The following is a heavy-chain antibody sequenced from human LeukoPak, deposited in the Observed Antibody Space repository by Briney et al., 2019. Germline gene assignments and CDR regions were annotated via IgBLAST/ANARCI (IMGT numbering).Heavy chain of an antibody. Sequence: SETLSLTCTVSGGSIRSYYWSWIRQPPGKGLEWIGYIYYSGSTNYNPSLKSRVTISVDTSKNQFSLKLSSVTAADTAVYYCARGGGSTDYYDSSGYFWSQGTLVTVSS. V-gene: IGHV4-59*01. CDR1: GGSIRSYY. J-gene: IGHJ4*02. CDR2: IYYSGST. D-gene: IGHD3-22*01. CDR3: ARGGGSTDYYDSSGYF.